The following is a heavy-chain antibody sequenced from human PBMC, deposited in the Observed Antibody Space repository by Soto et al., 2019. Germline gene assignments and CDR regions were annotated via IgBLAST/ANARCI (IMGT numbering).Heavy chain of an antibody. J-gene: IGHJ5*02. CDR1: GFTFTTHW. CDR3: VGGVHGSGSYLGSS. CDR2: IRQDGGAQ. Sequence: EEQLVESGGGLAQPGGSLRLSCVASGFTFTTHWMSWVRQAPGKGVEWVANIRQDGGAQYYVDSVKGRFTISRDNAKNSVYLQMDSLRVEDTAVYYCVGGVHGSGSYLGSSWGPGILVTVSS. V-gene: IGHV3-7*03. D-gene: IGHD3-10*01.